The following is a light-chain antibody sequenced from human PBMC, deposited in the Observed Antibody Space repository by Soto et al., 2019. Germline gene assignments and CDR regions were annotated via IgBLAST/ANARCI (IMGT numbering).Light chain of an antibody. CDR3: TSYAGGNNV. V-gene: IGLV2-8*01. CDR2: EVN. CDR1: SSDVGGYKY. J-gene: IGLJ1*01. Sequence: QSARAQPPSASGSPGQSVTMSCTGTSSDVGGYKYVSWYQQHPGKVPKLMVYEVNKRPSGVPDRFSGSKSGNTASLTVSGLQAEDEADYYCTSYAGGNNVFGTGTKLTVL.